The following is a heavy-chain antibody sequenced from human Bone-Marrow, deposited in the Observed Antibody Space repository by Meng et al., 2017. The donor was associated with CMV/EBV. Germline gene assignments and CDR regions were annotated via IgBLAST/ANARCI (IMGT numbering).Heavy chain of an antibody. J-gene: IGHJ4*02. CDR1: GYTFTGYY. Sequence: ASVKVSCKASGYTFTGYYMHWVRQAPGQGLEWMGWINPNSGGTNYAQKFQGRVTMTRDTSISTAYMELSRLRSDDTALYYCAVDMGVSVVGAPLGGSYFHYWGQGTLVTVSS. D-gene: IGHD1-26*01. CDR2: INPNSGGT. CDR3: AVDMGVSVVGAPLGGSYFHY. V-gene: IGHV1-2*02.